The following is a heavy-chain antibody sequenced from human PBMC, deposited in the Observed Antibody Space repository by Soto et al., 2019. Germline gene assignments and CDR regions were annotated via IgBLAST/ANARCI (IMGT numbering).Heavy chain of an antibody. CDR3: ARAKPGGGYPCDY. J-gene: IGHJ4*02. CDR1: GGSISSYY. V-gene: IGHV4-59*08. CDR2: IYYSGST. D-gene: IGHD5-12*01. Sequence: SETLSLTCTVSGGSISSYYWSWIRQPPGKGLEWIGYIYYSGSTYYNPSLKSRVTISVDTSKNQFSLKLRSVTAADTAVYYCARAKPGGGYPCDYWGQGTVVTVSS.